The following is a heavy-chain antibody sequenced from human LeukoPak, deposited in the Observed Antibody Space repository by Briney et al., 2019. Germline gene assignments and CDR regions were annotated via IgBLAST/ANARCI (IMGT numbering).Heavy chain of an antibody. CDR2: INHSGST. CDR3: ARIAAAAPLLDY. D-gene: IGHD6-13*01. J-gene: IGHJ4*02. Sequence: PSETLSLTCAVYGGSFSGHYWSWIRQPPGKGLEWIGEINHSGSTNYNPSLKSRVTISVDTSKNQFSLKLSSVTAADTAVYYCARIAAAAPLLDYWGQGTLVTVSS. V-gene: IGHV4-34*01. CDR1: GGSFSGHY.